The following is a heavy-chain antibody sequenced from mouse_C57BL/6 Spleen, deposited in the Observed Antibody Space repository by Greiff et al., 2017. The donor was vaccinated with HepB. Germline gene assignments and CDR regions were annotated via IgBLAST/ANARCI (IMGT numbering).Heavy chain of an antibody. V-gene: IGHV14-2*01. J-gene: IGHJ4*01. CDR2: IDPDDRDT. Sequence: VQLQQSGAELVKPGASVKLSCTASGFNITDYYMHWVKQRTEQGLEWIGRIDPDDRDTKYAPKFQGKATITVDTSSNTAYMQLSSLTSEDTAVYYCARVGPDYAVDYWGQGTSVTVSS. D-gene: IGHD4-1*01. CDR1: GFNITDYY. CDR3: ARVGPDYAVDY.